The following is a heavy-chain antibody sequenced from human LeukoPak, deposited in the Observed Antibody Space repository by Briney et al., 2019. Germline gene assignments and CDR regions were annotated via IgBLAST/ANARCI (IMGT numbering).Heavy chain of an antibody. CDR3: ARSQSTGTDY. J-gene: IGHJ4*02. Sequence: PSETLSLTCTVSGGSISSGGYYWSWIRQPPGKGLERIGYIYHSGSTYYNPSHKSRVTISVDTSKNQFSLKLSSVTAADTAVYYCARSQSTGTDYWGQGTLVTVSS. CDR2: IYHSGST. CDR1: GGSISSGGYY. D-gene: IGHD1/OR15-1a*01. V-gene: IGHV4-30-2*01.